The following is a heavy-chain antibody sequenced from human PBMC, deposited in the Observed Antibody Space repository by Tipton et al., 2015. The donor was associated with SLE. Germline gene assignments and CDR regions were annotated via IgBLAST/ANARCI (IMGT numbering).Heavy chain of an antibody. CDR3: ATFSRQQLADDAFDF. J-gene: IGHJ3*01. V-gene: IGHV3-7*01. CDR2: INQDASEK. CDR1: GFTFSSYT. Sequence: SLRLSCAASGFTFSSYTMHWVRQAPEKGLEWVANINQDASEKYYVDSVRGRFTISRDNAKNSLYLQMNSLRAEDTAVYYCATFSRQQLADDAFDFWGQGTMVSVSS. D-gene: IGHD6-13*01.